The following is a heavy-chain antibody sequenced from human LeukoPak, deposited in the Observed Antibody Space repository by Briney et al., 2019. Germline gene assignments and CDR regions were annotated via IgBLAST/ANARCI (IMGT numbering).Heavy chain of an antibody. D-gene: IGHD1-26*01. CDR2: TYYRSKWYN. Sequence: SQTLSLTCALSGDRVSRYIPAGNCTRQSPSRTLEWLGRTYYRSKWYNDYAISVKSRITINPETSKNQFSLQLNSVTPDDTAVYYCARGGNYSFNYWGQGTLVTVSS. V-gene: IGHV6-1*01. CDR3: ARGGNYSFNY. J-gene: IGHJ4*02. CDR1: GDRVSRYIPA.